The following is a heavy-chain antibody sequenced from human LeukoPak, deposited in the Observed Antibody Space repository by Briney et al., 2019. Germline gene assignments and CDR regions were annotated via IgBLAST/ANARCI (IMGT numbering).Heavy chain of an antibody. CDR3: AELGITMIGGV. D-gene: IGHD3-10*02. CDR1: GFSFSSFS. Sequence: GGSLRLSCAASGFSFSSFSMNWVRQAPGKGLEWVSYISSSGSTIYYADSVKGRFTISRDNAKNSLYLQMNSLRAEDTAVYYCAELGITMIGGVWGKGTTVTISS. J-gene: IGHJ6*04. V-gene: IGHV3-48*04. CDR2: ISSSGSTI.